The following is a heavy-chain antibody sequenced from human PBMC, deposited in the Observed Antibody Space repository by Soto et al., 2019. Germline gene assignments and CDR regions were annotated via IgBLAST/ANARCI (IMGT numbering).Heavy chain of an antibody. Sequence: SGPTLVNPTQTLTLTCTVSGFSLSGTGMRVTWIRQPPGKALEWLARIDWEDTKLYSSSLKTRLTISRDTSKNQVVLTMTSMDPADTGTYYCARAFYGMDVWGQGTTVTVSS. CDR3: ARAFYGMDV. J-gene: IGHJ6*02. CDR2: IDWEDTK. CDR1: GFSLSGTGMR. V-gene: IGHV2-70*04.